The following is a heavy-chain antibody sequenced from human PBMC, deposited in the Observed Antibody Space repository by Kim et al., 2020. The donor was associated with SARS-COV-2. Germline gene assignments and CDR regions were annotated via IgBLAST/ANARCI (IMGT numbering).Heavy chain of an antibody. CDR3: ARDRGPYSYNDY. Sequence: GGSLRLSCAASGFTFSSYSMNWVRQAPGKGLEWVSSISSSSSYIYYADSVKGRFTISRDNAKNSLYLQMNSLRAEDTAVYYCARDRGPYSYNDYWGQGTLVTVSS. V-gene: IGHV3-21*01. CDR2: ISSSSSYI. D-gene: IGHD5-18*01. CDR1: GFTFSSYS. J-gene: IGHJ4*02.